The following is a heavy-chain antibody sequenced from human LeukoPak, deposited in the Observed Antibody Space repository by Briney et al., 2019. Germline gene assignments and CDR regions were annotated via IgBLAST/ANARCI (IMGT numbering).Heavy chain of an antibody. J-gene: IGHJ4*02. D-gene: IGHD3-22*01. CDR3: ARATYYYDSSGYYAPPIFDY. V-gene: IGHV4-31*03. CDR1: GGSISSGGYY. CDR2: IYYSGST. Sequence: SQTLSLTCTVSGGSISSGGYYWSWIRQHPGKGLEWIGYIYYSGSTYYNPSLKSRVTISVDTSKNQFSLKLSSVTAADTAVYYCARATYYYDSSGYYAPPIFDYWGQGTLVTVSS.